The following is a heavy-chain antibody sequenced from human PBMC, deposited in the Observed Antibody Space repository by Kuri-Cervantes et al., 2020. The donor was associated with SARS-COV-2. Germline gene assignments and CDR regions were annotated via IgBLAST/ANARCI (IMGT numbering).Heavy chain of an antibody. J-gene: IGHJ4*02. V-gene: IGHV3-48*01. CDR3: ARDFVEWELPGTHRYFDY. Sequence: GESLKISCAASGFTFSSYSMNWVRQAPGKGLEWVSYISSSSSTIYYADSVKGRFTISRDNSKNTLYLQMNSLRAEDTAVYYCARDFVEWELPGTHRYFDYWGQGTLVTVSS. CDR1: GFTFSSYS. D-gene: IGHD1-26*01. CDR2: ISSSSSTI.